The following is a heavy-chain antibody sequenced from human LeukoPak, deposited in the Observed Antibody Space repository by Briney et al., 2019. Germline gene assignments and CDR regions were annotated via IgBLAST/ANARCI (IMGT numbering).Heavy chain of an antibody. CDR3: ARGSTIFGVVGDWFDP. CDR2: TYYRSKWYN. Sequence: SQTLSLTCAISGDSVSSNSAAWNWIRQSPSRGLEWLGRTYYRSKWYNDYAVSVKSRITINPDTSKNQFSLQLNSVTPEDTAVYYCARGSTIFGVVGDWFDPWGQGTLVTVSS. J-gene: IGHJ5*02. CDR1: GDSVSSNSAA. V-gene: IGHV6-1*01. D-gene: IGHD3-3*01.